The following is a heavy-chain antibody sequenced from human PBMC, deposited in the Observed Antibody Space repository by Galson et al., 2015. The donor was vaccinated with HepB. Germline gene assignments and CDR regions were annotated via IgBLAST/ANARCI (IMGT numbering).Heavy chain of an antibody. Sequence: SVKVSCKASGYTFTGYYIHWVRQAPGQGLEWMGWINPNTGGTNYAQKFQGGVTMTRDTSISTAYMELSRLRSDDTAVYYCARDLRDGYCSSSSCRNWLDPWGQGTLVTVS. V-gene: IGHV1-2*02. J-gene: IGHJ5*02. CDR3: ARDLRDGYCSSSSCRNWLDP. CDR1: GYTFTGYY. D-gene: IGHD2-2*01. CDR2: INPNTGGT.